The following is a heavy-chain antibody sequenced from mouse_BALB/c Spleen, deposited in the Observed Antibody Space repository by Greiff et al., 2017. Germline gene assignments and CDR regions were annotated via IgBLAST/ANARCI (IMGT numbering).Heavy chain of an antibody. Sequence: EVQLQQSGPSLVKPSQTLSLTCSVTGDSITSGYWNWIRKFPGNKLEYMGYISYSGSTYYNPSLKSRISITRDTSKNQYYLQLNSVTTEDTATYYCASIYYYGPNWYFDVWGAGTTVTVSS. V-gene: IGHV3-8*02. CDR1: GDSITSGY. CDR2: ISYSGST. J-gene: IGHJ1*01. D-gene: IGHD1-1*01. CDR3: ASIYYYGPNWYFDV.